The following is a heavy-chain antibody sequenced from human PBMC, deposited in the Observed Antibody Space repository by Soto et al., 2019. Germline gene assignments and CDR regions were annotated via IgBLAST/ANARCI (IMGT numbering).Heavy chain of an antibody. CDR1: GFTFSSYS. V-gene: IGHV3-48*02. D-gene: IGHD6-13*01. CDR2: ISSSSSTI. J-gene: IGHJ6*02. Sequence: GVLRLSCAASGFTFSSYSMNWVRQAPGKGLEWVSYISSSSSTIYYADSVKGRFTISRDNAKNSLYLQMNSLRDEDTAVYYCAREAPWGIAAAGNPYYGMDVCGQGTTVTVSS. CDR3: AREAPWGIAAAGNPYYGMDV.